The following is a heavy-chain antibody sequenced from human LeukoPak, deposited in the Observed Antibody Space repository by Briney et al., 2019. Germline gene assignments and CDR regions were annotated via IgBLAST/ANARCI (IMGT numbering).Heavy chain of an antibody. D-gene: IGHD3-10*01. V-gene: IGHV4-39*01. CDR1: GGSISSSSYY. CDR3: ARGPQRGVYYYGSGSYPPVPSTYGMDV. J-gene: IGHJ6*02. CDR2: IYYSGST. Sequence: PSETLSLTCTVSGGSISSSSYYWGWIRQPPGKGLEWIGSIYYSGSTYYNPSLKSRVTISVDTSKNQFSLKLSSVTAADTAVYYCARGPQRGVYYYGSGSYPPVPSTYGMDVWGQGTTVTVSS.